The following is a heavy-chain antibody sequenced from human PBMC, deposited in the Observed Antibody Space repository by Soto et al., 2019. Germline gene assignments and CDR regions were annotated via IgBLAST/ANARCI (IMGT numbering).Heavy chain of an antibody. D-gene: IGHD6-13*01. Sequence: GGSMRLSWVGAGFFLTRYALSWVRQAPEDGLEWVSTVRGSGSVTYYAASVKGRFSISRDSSKNTLYLQMSSLRVEDTAVYYCAKDKEGSTWYYYGMDVWGQGTTVTVSS. J-gene: IGHJ6*02. CDR3: AKDKEGSTWYYYGMDV. CDR1: GFFLTRYA. V-gene: IGHV3-23*01. CDR2: VRGSGSVT.